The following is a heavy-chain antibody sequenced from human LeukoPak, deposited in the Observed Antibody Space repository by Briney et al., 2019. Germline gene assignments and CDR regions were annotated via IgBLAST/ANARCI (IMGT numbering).Heavy chain of an antibody. V-gene: IGHV3-7*05. CDR1: GFTFSTYW. CDR2: INQDGSET. J-gene: IGHJ3*01. D-gene: IGHD5-24*01. CDR3: VRGFDGYFGFDL. Sequence: PGGSLRLSCAASGFTFSTYWMSWVRLAPGKGLEWVANINQDGSETFYVDSVKGRFTISRDNGKNSMFVQMVSLRAEDTAVYYCVRGFDGYFGFDLWGQGTMVTVSS.